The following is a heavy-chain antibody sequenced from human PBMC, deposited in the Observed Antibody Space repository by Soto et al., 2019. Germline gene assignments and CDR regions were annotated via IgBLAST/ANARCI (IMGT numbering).Heavy chain of an antibody. CDR1: GGSISSYY. J-gene: IGHJ4*02. Sequence: SETLSLTCTVSGGSISSYYWSWIRQPPGKGLEWIGYIYYSGSTNCNPSLKSRVTISVDTSKNQFSLKLSSVTAADTAVYYCASGEDYYGSGSYYWGQGTLVTVSS. CDR3: ASGEDYYGSGSYY. V-gene: IGHV4-59*01. D-gene: IGHD3-10*01. CDR2: IYYSGST.